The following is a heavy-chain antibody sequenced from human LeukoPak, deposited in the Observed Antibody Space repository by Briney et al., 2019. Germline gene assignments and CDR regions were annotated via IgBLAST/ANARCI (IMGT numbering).Heavy chain of an antibody. Sequence: PGGSLRLSCAASGFTFSSYEMNWVRQAPGKGLEWVSYISSSGSTIYYADSVQGRFTISRDNAQNPLYLQMSSLRAEDTAVYYCARNVYNFDYWGQGTLVTVSS. D-gene: IGHD3-10*02. CDR1: GFTFSSYE. V-gene: IGHV3-48*03. J-gene: IGHJ4*02. CDR3: ARNVYNFDY. CDR2: ISSSGSTI.